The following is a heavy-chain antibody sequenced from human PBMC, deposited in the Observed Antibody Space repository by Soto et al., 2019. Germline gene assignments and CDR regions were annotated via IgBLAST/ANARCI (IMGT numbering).Heavy chain of an antibody. Sequence: QVQLVQSGAEVKKPGSSVKVSCKASRGTFSSYAISWVRQAPGQGLEWMGGIIPIFGTANYAQKFQGRVTITADESTSTAYMELSSLRSEDTGVYYCARDVGSYYNYYYGMDVWGQGTTVTVSS. CDR1: RGTFSSYA. D-gene: IGHD3-10*01. CDR2: IIPIFGTA. V-gene: IGHV1-69*01. CDR3: ARDVGSYYNYYYGMDV. J-gene: IGHJ6*02.